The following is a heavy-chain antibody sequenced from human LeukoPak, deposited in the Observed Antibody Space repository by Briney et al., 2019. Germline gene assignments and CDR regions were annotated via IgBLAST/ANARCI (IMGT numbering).Heavy chain of an antibody. D-gene: IGHD3-10*01. Sequence: TGGSLRLSCAASGFTFDDYAMHWVRQAPGKGLEWVSGISWNSGSIGYADSVKGRFTISRDNAKNSLYLQMNSLRAEDTALYYCAKDISHGGSGSYKYFDYWGQGTLVTVSS. CDR3: AKDISHGGSGSYKYFDY. CDR1: GFTFDDYA. CDR2: ISWNSGSI. V-gene: IGHV3-9*01. J-gene: IGHJ4*02.